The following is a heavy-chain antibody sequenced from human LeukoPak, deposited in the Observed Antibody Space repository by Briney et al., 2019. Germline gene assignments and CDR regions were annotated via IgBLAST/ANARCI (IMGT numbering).Heavy chain of an antibody. CDR3: VRAKVVGPSIFDY. CDR1: GFTFDDYA. V-gene: IGHV3-9*01. J-gene: IGHJ4*02. Sequence: GGSLRLSCAASGFTFDDYAMPWVRQAPGKGLEWVSGINWNSSSIGYASSVKDRLTSSRDNAKNSLFLQMNSLGAEDTDLYSCVRAKVVGPSIFDYWGQGTLVTVSS. CDR2: INWNSSSI. D-gene: IGHD1-26*01.